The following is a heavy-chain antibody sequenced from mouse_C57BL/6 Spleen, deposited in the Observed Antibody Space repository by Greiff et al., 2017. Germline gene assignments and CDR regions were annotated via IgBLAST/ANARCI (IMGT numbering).Heavy chain of an antibody. D-gene: IGHD1-1*01. CDR2: INPYNGGT. J-gene: IGHJ3*01. V-gene: IGHV1-19*01. CDR1: GYTFTDYY. CDR3: ARDYYGSDVGFAY. Sequence: VQLQQSGPVLVKPGASVKMSCKASGYTFTDYYMNWVKQSHGKSLEWIGVINPYNGGTSYNQKFKGKATLTVDKSSSTAYMELNSLTSEDSAVYYCARDYYGSDVGFAYWGQGTLVTVSA.